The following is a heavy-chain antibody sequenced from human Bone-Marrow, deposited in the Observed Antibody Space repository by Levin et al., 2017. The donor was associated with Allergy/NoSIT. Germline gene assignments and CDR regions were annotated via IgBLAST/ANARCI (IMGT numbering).Heavy chain of an antibody. CDR1: GFTFSSYA. CDR2: ISGSGGST. D-gene: IGHD2-2*01. Sequence: PGGSLRLSCAASGFTFSSYAMSWVRQAPGKGLEWVSAISGSGGSTYYADSVKGRFTISRDNSKNTLYLQMNSLRAEDTAVYYCAKDRFSSCSVYYYYYGMDVWGQGTTVTVSS. CDR3: AKDRFSSCSVYYYYYGMDV. J-gene: IGHJ6*02. V-gene: IGHV3-23*01.